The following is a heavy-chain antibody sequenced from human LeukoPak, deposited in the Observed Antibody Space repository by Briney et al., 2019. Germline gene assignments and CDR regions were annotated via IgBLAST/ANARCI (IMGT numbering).Heavy chain of an antibody. J-gene: IGHJ6*02. V-gene: IGHV4-61*01. D-gene: IGHD6-13*01. CDR3: ARDAGPIAAAGTGVYYYYYGMDV. CDR2: IYYSGST. Sequence: SETLSLTCTVSGGSISSSSYYWGWIRQPPGKGLEWIGYIYYSGSTNYNPSLKSRVTISVDTSKNQFSLKLSSVTAADTAVYYCARDAGPIAAAGTGVYYYYYGMDVWGQGTTVTVSS. CDR1: GGSISSSSYY.